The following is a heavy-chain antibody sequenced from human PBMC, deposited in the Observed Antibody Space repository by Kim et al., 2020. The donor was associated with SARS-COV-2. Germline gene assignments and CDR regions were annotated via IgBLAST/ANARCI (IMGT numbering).Heavy chain of an antibody. Sequence: YYADTVEGRFTHSCHTAKNAPFLQMNNLRAKDTAVYYCAKGAGAPFFFDYWGQGTLVTVSS. CDR3: AKGAGAPFFFDY. D-gene: IGHD6-19*01. J-gene: IGHJ4*02. V-gene: IGHV3-23*01.